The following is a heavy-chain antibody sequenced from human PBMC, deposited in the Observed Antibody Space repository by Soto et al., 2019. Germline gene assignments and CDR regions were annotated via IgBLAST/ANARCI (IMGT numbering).Heavy chain of an antibody. CDR3: ARLVYDTRLNYMYFDF. Sequence: SETLSLTCAVSGVSISSGNWWTWVRQTPQRGLEYIGEIFHDGTANYYQSFERRVAISVDTSKNQFSLKLTSVTAADTATYFCARLVYDTRLNYMYFDFWGKGALVTVSS. J-gene: IGHJ4*02. CDR2: IFHDGTA. CDR1: GVSISSGNW. V-gene: IGHV4-4*02. D-gene: IGHD2-8*01.